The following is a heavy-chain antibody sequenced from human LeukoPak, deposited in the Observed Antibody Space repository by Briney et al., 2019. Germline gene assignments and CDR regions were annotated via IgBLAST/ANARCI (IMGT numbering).Heavy chain of an antibody. V-gene: IGHV4-30-2*01. CDR3: ARLGALVVPAAKDDAFDI. J-gene: IGHJ3*02. CDR1: GGSISSGGYY. CDR2: IYHSGST. Sequence: SETLSLTCTVSGGSISSGGYYWSWIRQPPGKGLEWIGYIYHSGSTYYNPSLKSRVTISVDRSKNQFSLKLSSVTAADTAVYYCARLGALVVPAAKDDAFDIWGQGTMVTVSS. D-gene: IGHD2-2*01.